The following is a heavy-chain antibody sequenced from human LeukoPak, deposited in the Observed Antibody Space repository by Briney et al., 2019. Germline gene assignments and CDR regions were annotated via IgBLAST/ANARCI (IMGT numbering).Heavy chain of an antibody. D-gene: IGHD1-26*01. CDR2: TYHTGST. Sequence: SETLSLTCSVSGDTVTEYYWSWIRQPPGKGLEWIGYTYHTGSTNYSPSLKSRVTMSVDASRNQFSLKLVSVTAADTAVYYCARDRGSTGYYYLDSWGQGILVTVSS. J-gene: IGHJ4*02. V-gene: IGHV4-59*02. CDR3: ARDRGSTGYYYLDS. CDR1: GDTVTEYY.